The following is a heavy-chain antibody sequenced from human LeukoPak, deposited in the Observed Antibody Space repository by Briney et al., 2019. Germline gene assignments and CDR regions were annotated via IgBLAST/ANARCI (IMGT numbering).Heavy chain of an antibody. J-gene: IGHJ4*02. Sequence: PSETLSLTRTVSGGSISSGGYYWSWIRQPPGKGLEWIGYIYHSGSTYYNPSLKSRVTISVDRSKNQFSLKLSSVTAADTAVYYCARGYYDILTGYRIDYFDYWGQGTLVAVSS. CDR2: IYHSGST. CDR1: GGSISSGGYY. V-gene: IGHV4-30-2*01. CDR3: ARGYYDILTGYRIDYFDY. D-gene: IGHD3-9*01.